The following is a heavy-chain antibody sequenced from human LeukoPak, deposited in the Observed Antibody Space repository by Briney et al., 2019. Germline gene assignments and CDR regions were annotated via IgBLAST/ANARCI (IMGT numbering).Heavy chain of an antibody. J-gene: IGHJ4*02. CDR1: GFTFSSYS. CDR3: AGTKYIGSAIDY. V-gene: IGHV3-74*01. Sequence: GGSLRLSCAASGFTFSSYSMHWVRQAPGKGLMWVSRLKSDGSSTGYADSVMGRFTISRDNAKNTLYLQMNSLRVEDTAVYYCAGTKYIGSAIDYWGQGTLVTVSS. CDR2: LKSDGSST. D-gene: IGHD1-26*01.